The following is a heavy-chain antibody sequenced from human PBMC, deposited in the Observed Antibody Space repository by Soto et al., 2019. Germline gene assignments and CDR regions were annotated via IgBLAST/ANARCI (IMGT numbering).Heavy chain of an antibody. CDR3: ARDMVVRGAHDAFDI. CDR1: GGSFSGHY. Sequence: SETLSLTCAIYGGSFSGHYWSWIRQPPGKGLVWIGEINHSGSTNYNPSLKSRVTISVDTSKNQFSLKLSSVTAADTAVYYCARDMVVRGAHDAFDIWGQGTMVTVSS. D-gene: IGHD3-10*01. V-gene: IGHV4-34*01. J-gene: IGHJ3*02. CDR2: INHSGST.